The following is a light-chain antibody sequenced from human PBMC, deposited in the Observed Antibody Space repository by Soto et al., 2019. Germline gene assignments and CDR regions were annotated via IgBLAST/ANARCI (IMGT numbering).Light chain of an antibody. CDR1: SSNIGSNT. CDR2: SNN. J-gene: IGLJ1*01. V-gene: IGLV1-44*01. CDR3: AAWNDSLNGYV. Sequence: QSVLTQPPSTSGTPGQRVTISCSGSSSNIGSNTVNWYQHLPGTAPKLLIYSNNQRPSGVPDRFSGSKSGTSASLAVSGLQSEDEADYYCAAWNDSLNGYVFRTGTKVTVL.